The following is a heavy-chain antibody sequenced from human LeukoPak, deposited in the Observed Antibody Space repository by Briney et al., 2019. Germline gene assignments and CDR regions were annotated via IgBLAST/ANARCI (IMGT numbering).Heavy chain of an antibody. J-gene: IGHJ5*02. CDR3: VRQDSSGWRRDWFDP. D-gene: IGHD6-19*01. CDR1: GYSFTSYW. Sequence: PGESLKISCKGSGYSFTSYWIGWVRQMPGKGLEWMGIIYPGDSDTRYSPSFQGQVTISADKSISTAYLQWSSLKASDTAMYYCVRQDSSGWRRDWFDPWGQGTLVTVSS. CDR2: IYPGDSDT. V-gene: IGHV5-51*01.